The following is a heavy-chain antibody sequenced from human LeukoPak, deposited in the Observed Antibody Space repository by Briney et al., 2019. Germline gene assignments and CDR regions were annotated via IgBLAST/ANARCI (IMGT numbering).Heavy chain of an antibody. J-gene: IGHJ5*02. V-gene: IGHV1-69*05. CDR1: GGTFSSYA. CDR3: AREGVGWFGELLFYGYNWFDP. D-gene: IGHD3-10*01. Sequence: ASVKASCKASGGTFSSYAISWVRQAPGQGLEWMGGIIPIFGTANYAQKLQGRVTMTTDTSTSTAYMELRSLRSDDTAVYYCAREGVGWFGELLFYGYNWFDPWGQGTLVTVSS. CDR2: IIPIFGTA.